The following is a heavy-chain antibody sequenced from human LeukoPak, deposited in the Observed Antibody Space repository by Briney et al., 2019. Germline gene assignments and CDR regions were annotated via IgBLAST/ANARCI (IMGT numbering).Heavy chain of an antibody. V-gene: IGHV4-39*07. J-gene: IGHJ4*02. CDR2: IYYSGST. Sequence: SETLSLTCTVSGGSISSSSYYWGWIRQPPGKGLEWIGSIYYSGSTYYNPSLKSRVTISVDTSKNQFSLKLSSVTAADTAVYYCASKWFGELLFDYWGQGTLVTVSS. D-gene: IGHD3-10*01. CDR3: ASKWFGELLFDY. CDR1: GGSISSSSYY.